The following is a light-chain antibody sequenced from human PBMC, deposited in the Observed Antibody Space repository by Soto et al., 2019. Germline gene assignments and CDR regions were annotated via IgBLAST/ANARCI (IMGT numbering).Light chain of an antibody. CDR1: QSVSSY. V-gene: IGKV3-15*01. CDR3: QQYNNWPRT. CDR2: GAS. Sequence: EIVLTQSPATLSLSPGERATLSCRASQSVSSYLAWYQQKPGQAPRLLIYGASTRATGIPARFSGSGSGTEFTLTISGLQSEDFAVYYCQQYNNWPRTFGQGTKVDI. J-gene: IGKJ1*01.